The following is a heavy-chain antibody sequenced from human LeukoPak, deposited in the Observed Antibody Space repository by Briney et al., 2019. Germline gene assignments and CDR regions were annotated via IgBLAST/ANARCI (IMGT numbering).Heavy chain of an antibody. CDR1: GYTFTSYA. Sequence: ASVKVSCKASGYTFTSYAMNWVRQAPGQGLEWMGWINTNTGNPTYAQGFTGRFVFSLDTSVSTAYLQISSLKAEDTAVYYCARGLAYYDFWSGYYTAPNWFDPWGQGTLVTVSS. CDR2: INTNTGNP. V-gene: IGHV7-4-1*02. J-gene: IGHJ5*02. D-gene: IGHD3-3*01. CDR3: ARGLAYYDFWSGYYTAPNWFDP.